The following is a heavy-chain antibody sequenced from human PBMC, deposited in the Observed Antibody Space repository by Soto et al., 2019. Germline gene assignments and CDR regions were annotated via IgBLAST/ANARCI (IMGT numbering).Heavy chain of an antibody. CDR1: GYTFTSYA. D-gene: IGHD2-15*01. CDR3: ARVGVVAAIFLYYMDV. J-gene: IGHJ6*03. CDR2: INAGNGNT. V-gene: IGHV1-3*01. Sequence: ASVKVSCKASGYTFTSYAMHWVRQAPGQRLEWMGWINAGNGNTKYSQKFQGRVTITRDTSASTAYMELSSLRSEDTAVYYCARVGVVAAIFLYYMDVRGKGTSVPAS.